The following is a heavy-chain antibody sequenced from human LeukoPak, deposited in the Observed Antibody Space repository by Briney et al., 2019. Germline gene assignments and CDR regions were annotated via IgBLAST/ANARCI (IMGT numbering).Heavy chain of an antibody. J-gene: IGHJ6*02. Sequence: GGSLRLSCAASGFTFSNAWMSWVRQAPGKGLEWVGRIKSKTDGGTTDYAAPVKGRFTISRDDSKNTLYLQMNSLKTEDTAVYYCTTDRDSSSWYSLYYYYGMDVWGQGTTATVSS. V-gene: IGHV3-15*01. D-gene: IGHD6-13*01. CDR2: IKSKTDGGTT. CDR1: GFTFSNAW. CDR3: TTDRDSSSWYSLYYYYGMDV.